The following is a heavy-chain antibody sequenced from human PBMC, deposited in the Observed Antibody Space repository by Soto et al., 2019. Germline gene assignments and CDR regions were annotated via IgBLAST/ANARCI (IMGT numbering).Heavy chain of an antibody. V-gene: IGHV3-74*01. CDR3: ARGGAAGKREAIDI. J-gene: IGHJ3*02. CDR2: INGDGTRA. CDR1: GFTFRNQW. D-gene: IGHD3-10*01. Sequence: EVQLEESGGGSVQLGESLRVSCVASGFTFRNQWMHWVRQVPGKGLVWVCRINGDGTRASYADFVTGRFTISIENAQKLLFLQLNSLRVYDTCRYNCARGGAAGKREAIDIWGPGTTVAVSS.